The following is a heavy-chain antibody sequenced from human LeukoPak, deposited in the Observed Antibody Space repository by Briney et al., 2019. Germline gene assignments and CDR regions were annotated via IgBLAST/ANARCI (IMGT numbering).Heavy chain of an antibody. D-gene: IGHD6-19*01. Sequence: GGSLRLSCAASGFTFSEYWMLWVRQAPGKGLESVSRINTDGTVTTNADSVKGRFTVSRDNADNTMFLQMNSVRDEDTAVYYCATKQWLAPPPDSWGQGTPVTVSS. V-gene: IGHV3-74*01. J-gene: IGHJ4*02. CDR1: GFTFSEYW. CDR3: ATKQWLAPPPDS. CDR2: INTDGTVT.